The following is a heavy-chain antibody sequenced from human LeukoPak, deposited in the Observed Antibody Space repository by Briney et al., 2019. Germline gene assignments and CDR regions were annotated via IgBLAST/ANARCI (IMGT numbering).Heavy chain of an antibody. Sequence: ASVKVSCKASGFTFTSYYMHWVRQAPGQGLEWMGIINPSGGSTSYAQKFQGRVTMTRDTSTSTVYMELSSLRSEDTAVYYYARDRVGATFLDYWGQGTLVTVSS. CDR3: ARDRVGATFLDY. CDR2: INPSGGST. CDR1: GFTFTSYY. D-gene: IGHD1-26*01. J-gene: IGHJ4*02. V-gene: IGHV1-46*01.